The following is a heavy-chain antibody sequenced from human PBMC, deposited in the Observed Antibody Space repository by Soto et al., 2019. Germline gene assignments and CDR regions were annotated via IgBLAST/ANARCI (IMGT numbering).Heavy chain of an antibody. CDR3: ARDVEESRDPGFDY. J-gene: IGHJ4*02. CDR2: ISDDGSNK. CDR1: GFTFSSYA. V-gene: IGHV3-30-3*01. D-gene: IGHD3-9*01. Sequence: QVQLVESGGGVVQPGRSLRLSCAASGFTFSSYAMHWVRQAPGKGLEWVAVISDDGSNKYYADSVKGRFTISRDNSKNTLYLQMNSLRAEDTAVYYCARDVEESRDPGFDYWGQGTLVTVSS.